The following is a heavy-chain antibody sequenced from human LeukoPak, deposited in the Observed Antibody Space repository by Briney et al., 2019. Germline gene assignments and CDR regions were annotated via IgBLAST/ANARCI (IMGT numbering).Heavy chain of an antibody. V-gene: IGHV3-21*06. Sequence: PGGSLRLSCAGSGFTFSSHGMNWVRQAPGKALEWVSPLSGSGRLIWYAGSVKGRFTISRDNAANSLFLQMNSLRVEDTAVYYCARDLQTGLAFDAWGQGTVVAVSS. J-gene: IGHJ3*01. CDR2: LSGSGRLI. CDR3: ARDLQTGLAFDA. D-gene: IGHD7-27*01. CDR1: GFTFSSHG.